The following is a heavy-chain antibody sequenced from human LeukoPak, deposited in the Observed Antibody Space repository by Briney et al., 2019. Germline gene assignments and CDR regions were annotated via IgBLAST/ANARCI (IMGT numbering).Heavy chain of an antibody. Sequence: ASVKVSCKASGYTFTGYYMHWVRQAPGQGLEWMGWINPHSGGTNYAQKFQGGVTMTRDMSITTAYMELSSLRSDDTAVYYCARDVGEYCSSINCYASHYWGQGTLGTVSS. CDR3: ARDVGEYCSSINCYASHY. CDR1: GYTFTGYY. V-gene: IGHV1-2*02. D-gene: IGHD2-2*01. J-gene: IGHJ4*02. CDR2: INPHSGGT.